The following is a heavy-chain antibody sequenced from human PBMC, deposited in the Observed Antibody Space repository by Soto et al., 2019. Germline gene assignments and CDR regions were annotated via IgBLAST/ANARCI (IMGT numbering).Heavy chain of an antibody. CDR2: ISSSSSYI. CDR1: GFTFSSYS. CDR3: ARDGEYYYGSGSPGGMDV. J-gene: IGHJ6*02. V-gene: IGHV3-21*01. Sequence: GGSLRLSCAASGFTFSSYSMNWVRQAPGKGLEWVSSISSSSSYIYYADSVKGRFTISRDNAKNSLYLQMNSLRAEDTAVYYRARDGEYYYGSGSPGGMDVWGQGTTVTVSS. D-gene: IGHD3-10*01.